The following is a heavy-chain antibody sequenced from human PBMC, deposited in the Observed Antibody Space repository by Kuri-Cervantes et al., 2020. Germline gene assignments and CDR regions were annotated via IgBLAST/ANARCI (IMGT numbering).Heavy chain of an antibody. D-gene: IGHD2-21*02. V-gene: IGHV3-23*01. CDR2: ISAGGSST. CDR1: GFTFSSYA. J-gene: IGHJ3*02. CDR3: ARDPATYCGGDCYSFGAFDI. Sequence: GGSPRLSCAASGFTFSSYAMSWVRQAPGKGLEWVSVISAGGSSTHYADSVKGRFTISRDNAKNSLYLQMNSLRAEDTAVYYCARDPATYCGGDCYSFGAFDIWGQGTMVTVSS.